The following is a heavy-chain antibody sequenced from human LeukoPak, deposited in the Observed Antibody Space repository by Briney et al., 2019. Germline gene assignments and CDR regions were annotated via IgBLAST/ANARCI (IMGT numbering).Heavy chain of an antibody. D-gene: IGHD3-3*01. CDR2: INHSGST. CDR1: GGSFSGYY. CDR3: AREQYYDFWSYHDY. Sequence: SETLSLTCAVYGGSFSGYYWSWIRQPPGKGLEWIGEINHSGSTNYNPSLKSRVTISVDTSKNQFSLKLSSVTAADTAVYYCAREQYYDFWSYHDYWGQGTLVTVSS. J-gene: IGHJ4*02. V-gene: IGHV4-34*01.